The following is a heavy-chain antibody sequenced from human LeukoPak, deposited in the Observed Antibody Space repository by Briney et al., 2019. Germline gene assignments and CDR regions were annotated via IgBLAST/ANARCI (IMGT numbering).Heavy chain of an antibody. J-gene: IGHJ4*02. CDR2: INHSGST. Sequence: SETLPLTCAVYGGSFSGYYWSWIRQPPGKGLEWIGEINHSGSTNYNPSLKSRVTISVDTSKNQFSLKLNSVTAADTAVYYCARRHTIFGVVIKYYFDYWGQGTLVTVSS. D-gene: IGHD3-3*01. CDR1: GGSFSGYY. V-gene: IGHV4-34*01. CDR3: ARRHTIFGVVIKYYFDY.